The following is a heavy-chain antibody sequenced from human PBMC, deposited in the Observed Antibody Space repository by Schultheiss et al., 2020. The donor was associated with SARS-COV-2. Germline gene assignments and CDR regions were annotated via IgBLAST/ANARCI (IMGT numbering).Heavy chain of an antibody. D-gene: IGHD6-19*01. Sequence: GGSLRLSCAASGFTFSSYGMHWVRQAPGKGLEWVAVISYDGSNKYYADSVKGRFTISRDNAKNSLYLQMNSLRAEDTAVYYCASTTQDSSGWYGANWGQGTLVTVSS. J-gene: IGHJ4*02. CDR3: ASTTQDSSGWYGAN. CDR1: GFTFSSYG. CDR2: ISYDGSNK. V-gene: IGHV3-30*12.